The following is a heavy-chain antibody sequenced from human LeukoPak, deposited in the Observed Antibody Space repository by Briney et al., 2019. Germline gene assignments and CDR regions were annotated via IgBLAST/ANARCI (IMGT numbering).Heavy chain of an antibody. J-gene: IGHJ4*02. CDR3: ARGYYYGSGSYLGY. CDR2: MNPNSANT. D-gene: IGHD3-10*01. Sequence: GASVKVSCKASGYTFTSYDINWVRQATGQGLEWMGWMNPNSANTGYAQKFQGRVTMTRDTSISTAYMELSRLRSDDTAVYYCARGYYYGSGSYLGYWGQGTLVTVSS. CDR1: GYTFTSYD. V-gene: IGHV1-8*01.